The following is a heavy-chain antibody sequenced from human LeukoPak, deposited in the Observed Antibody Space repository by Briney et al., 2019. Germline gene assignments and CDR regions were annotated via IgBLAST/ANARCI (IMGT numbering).Heavy chain of an antibody. J-gene: IGHJ3*01. CDR1: GFTFSTYG. CDR2: ISYDGSNN. CDR3: AKDRQRVAYGGAFDL. V-gene: IGHV3-30*18. D-gene: IGHD4-17*01. Sequence: GRSLRLSCAASGFTFSTYGMHLVRQAPGKGLEWVALISYDGSNNYHADSVKGRFTISRDNSKKKLYLQMNSLRAEDTAIYYCAKDRQRVAYGGAFDLWGQGTMVTVSS.